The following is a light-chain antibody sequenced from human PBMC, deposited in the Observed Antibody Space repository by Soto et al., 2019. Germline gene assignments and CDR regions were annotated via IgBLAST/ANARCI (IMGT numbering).Light chain of an antibody. CDR3: QQYGRSPRT. CDR2: DAS. CDR1: QSVSSS. V-gene: IGKV3-20*01. Sequence: EIVLTQSPATLSLSPGERATLSCRASQSVSSSLAWYQQKPGQAPRLLIYDASNRATGIPARFSGSGSGTDFTLTISRLEPEDFAVYYCQQYGRSPRTFGQGTKVDIK. J-gene: IGKJ1*01.